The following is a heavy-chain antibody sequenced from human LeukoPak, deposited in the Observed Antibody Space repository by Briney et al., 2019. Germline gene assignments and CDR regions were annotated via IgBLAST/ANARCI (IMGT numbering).Heavy chain of an antibody. Sequence: SGTLSLTCAVYGGSFSGYYWSWIRQPPGKGLEWIGEINHSGSTNYNPSLKGRVTISVDTSKNQFSLKLSSVTAADTAVYYCAREDYGEQNFDYWGQGTLVTVSS. V-gene: IGHV4-34*01. J-gene: IGHJ4*02. D-gene: IGHD4-17*01. CDR1: GGSFSGYY. CDR3: AREDYGEQNFDY. CDR2: INHSGST.